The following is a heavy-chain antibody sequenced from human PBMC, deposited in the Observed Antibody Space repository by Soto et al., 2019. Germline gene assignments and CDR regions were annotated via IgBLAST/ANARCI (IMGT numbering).Heavy chain of an antibody. J-gene: IGHJ6*02. CDR1: GDSVNSNYYF. Sequence: PSETLSLTCTVSGDSVNSNYYFWTWIRQPPGKRLEWIGSVYYSGSPNYNPSLKSRVTISVDTSKNQFSLKLSSVTAADTAVYYCARVCGGDCHYGMDVWGQGTTVTVSS. V-gene: IGHV4-61*01. CDR2: VYYSGSP. CDR3: ARVCGGDCHYGMDV. D-gene: IGHD2-21*02.